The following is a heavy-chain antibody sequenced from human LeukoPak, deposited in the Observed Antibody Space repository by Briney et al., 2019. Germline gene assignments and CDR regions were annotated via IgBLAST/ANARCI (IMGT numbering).Heavy chain of an antibody. Sequence: GGSLRLSCAASGFTFSGSTVHWVRQASGRGLEWVGHIRPKANNYATAYAASVKGRFAISRDDSKNTAYLQLNSLKTEDTAVYYCSRHEALPGDYWGQGTLVTVSS. D-gene: IGHD2-21*02. CDR2: IRPKANNYAT. J-gene: IGHJ4*02. V-gene: IGHV3-73*01. CDR1: GFTFSGST. CDR3: SRHEALPGDY.